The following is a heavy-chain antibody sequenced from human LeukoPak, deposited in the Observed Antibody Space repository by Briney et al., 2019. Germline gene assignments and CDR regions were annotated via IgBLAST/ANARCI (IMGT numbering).Heavy chain of an antibody. Sequence: SETLSLTCTVSGGSISSYYWSWIRQPPGKGLEWIGFIYYSGSTNYSPSLKSRVTTSVDTSKNQFSLKLTSVTAADTAVYYCARHGNGAFGIWGQGTMVTVSS. J-gene: IGHJ3*02. V-gene: IGHV4-59*08. D-gene: IGHD1-1*01. CDR1: GGSISSYY. CDR2: IYYSGST. CDR3: ARHGNGAFGI.